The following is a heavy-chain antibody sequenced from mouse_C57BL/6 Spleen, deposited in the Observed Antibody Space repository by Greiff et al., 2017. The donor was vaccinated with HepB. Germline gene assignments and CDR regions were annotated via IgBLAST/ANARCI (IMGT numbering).Heavy chain of an antibody. CDR1: GYTFTSYW. CDR3: ARSKFTTVVATNWYFDV. Sequence: QVQLQQPGAELVKPGASVKLSCKASGYTFTSYWMQWVKQRPGQGLEWIGEIDPSDSYTNYNQKLKGKATLTVDTSSSTAYMQLSSLTSEDSAVYYCARSKFTTVVATNWYFDVWGTGTTVTVSS. D-gene: IGHD1-1*01. CDR2: IDPSDSYT. J-gene: IGHJ1*03. V-gene: IGHV1-50*01.